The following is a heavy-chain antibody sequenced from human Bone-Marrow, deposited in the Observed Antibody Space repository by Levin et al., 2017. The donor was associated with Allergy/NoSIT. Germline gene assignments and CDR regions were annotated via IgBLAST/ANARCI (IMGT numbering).Heavy chain of an antibody. J-gene: IGHJ5*02. D-gene: IGHD3-3*01. Sequence: PSETLSLTCSVSSVSVSSTNMHWSWIRQPPGEGLQWIGCVDNSGITNHNPSLKSRITITVDTSKTHFSLKLSSVTAADTAVYYWATYYAGLGGKGSWGQGLLVTVSS. CDR3: ATYYAGLGGKGS. CDR2: VDNSGIT. CDR1: SVSVSSTNMH. V-gene: IGHV4-61*01.